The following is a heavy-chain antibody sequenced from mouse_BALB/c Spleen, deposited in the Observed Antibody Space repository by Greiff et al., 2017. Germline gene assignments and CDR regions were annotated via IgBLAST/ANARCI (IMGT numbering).Heavy chain of an antibody. CDR3: TRADYDSGYAMDY. CDR2: ISSGGSYT. V-gene: IGHV5-6-4*01. CDR1: GFTFSSYT. J-gene: IGHJ4*01. Sequence: EVKLVESGGGLVKPGGSLKLSCAASGFTFSSYTMSWVRQTPEKRLEWVATISSGGSYTYYPDSVKGRFTISRDNAKNTLYLQMSSLKSEDTAMYYCTRADYDSGYAMDYWGQGTSVTVSS. D-gene: IGHD2-4*01.